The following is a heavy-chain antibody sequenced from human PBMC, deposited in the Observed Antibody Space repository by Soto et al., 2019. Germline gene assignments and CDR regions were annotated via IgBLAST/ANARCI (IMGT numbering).Heavy chain of an antibody. CDR1: GFTFSDYY. CDR2: ISSSSSYT. J-gene: IGHJ4*02. D-gene: IGHD6-19*01. Sequence: QVQLVESGGGLVQPGGSLRLSCAASGFTFSDYYMSWIRQAPGKGLEWVSYISSSSSYTNYADSVKGRFTISRDNAKNSLYLQMNSLRAEDTAVYYCARDSPVAGTDYWGQGTLVSVSS. CDR3: ARDSPVAGTDY. V-gene: IGHV3-11*05.